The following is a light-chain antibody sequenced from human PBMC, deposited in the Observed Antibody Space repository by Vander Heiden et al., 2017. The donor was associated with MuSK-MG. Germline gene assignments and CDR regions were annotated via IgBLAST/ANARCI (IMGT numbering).Light chain of an antibody. CDR3: QQYGSSPRT. V-gene: IGKV3-20*01. J-gene: IGKJ1*01. CDR1: QSVSSTY. Sequence: IVLTQSPGTLSLSPGERATLSCRASQSVSSTYLAWYQHKPGQAPRLLIYGASSRAPGIPDRFSGTGSGTEFTLTINRLEPEDFAVYYCQQYGSSPRTFGQGTKVEIK. CDR2: GAS.